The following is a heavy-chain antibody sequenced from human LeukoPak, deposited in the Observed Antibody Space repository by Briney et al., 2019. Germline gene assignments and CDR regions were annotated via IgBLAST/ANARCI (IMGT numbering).Heavy chain of an antibody. J-gene: IGHJ6*02. CDR1: GFTFSSYG. CDR3: ARDREEYCSSTSCYGGYYYGMDV. Sequence: GGSLRLSCAASGFTFSSYGMHWVRQAPGRGLEWVAFIRYDESDKYYADSVKGRFTISRDNSKNTLYLQMNSLRAEDTAVYYCARDREEYCSSTSCYGGYYYGMDVWGQGATVTVSS. D-gene: IGHD2-2*01. CDR2: IRYDESDK. V-gene: IGHV3-30*02.